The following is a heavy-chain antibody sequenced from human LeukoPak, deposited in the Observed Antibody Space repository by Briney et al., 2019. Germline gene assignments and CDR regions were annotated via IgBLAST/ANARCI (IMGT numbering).Heavy chain of an antibody. D-gene: IGHD3-22*01. Sequence: GGSLRLSCAASGFTFSDYYMSWIRQAPGKGLEGVSYISSSGSTIYYADSVKGRFTISRDNATNSLYLQMNSLRAEDTAVYYCARAGNYYDSSGYFTWGQGTLVTVSS. CDR3: ARAGNYYDSSGYFT. CDR1: GFTFSDYY. CDR2: ISSSGSTI. J-gene: IGHJ5*02. V-gene: IGHV3-11*01.